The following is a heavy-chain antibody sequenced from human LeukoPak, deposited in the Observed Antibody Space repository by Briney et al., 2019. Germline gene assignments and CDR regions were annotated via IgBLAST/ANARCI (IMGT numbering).Heavy chain of an antibody. CDR3: AAYYCSSTRCYPGAFDI. Sequence: TGGSLRLSCAAFGFAFDDYAMHWVRQAPGKGLEWVSGISWNSSSIAYADSVKGRFTISRDNARNSLYLQMNSLRAEDMALYYCAAYYCSSTRCYPGAFDIWGQGTMVTVSS. CDR1: GFAFDDYA. J-gene: IGHJ3*02. D-gene: IGHD2-2*01. CDR2: ISWNSSSI. V-gene: IGHV3-9*03.